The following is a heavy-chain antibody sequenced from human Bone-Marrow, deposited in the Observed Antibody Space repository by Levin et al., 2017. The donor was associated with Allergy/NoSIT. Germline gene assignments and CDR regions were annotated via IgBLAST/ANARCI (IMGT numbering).Heavy chain of an antibody. CDR3: AKGPGMAMIKGFIEY. CDR2: ISWHSQSI. J-gene: IGHJ4*02. V-gene: IGHV3-9*01. CDR1: GFTFDDYA. Sequence: SLKISCEASGFTFDDYAMHWVRQRPGKGLEWVSSISWHSQSIAYADSVEGRFTISRDNAKNSLFLQMNSLRAEDTALYYCAKGPGMAMIKGFIEYWGQGTLITVSS. D-gene: IGHD5-12*01.